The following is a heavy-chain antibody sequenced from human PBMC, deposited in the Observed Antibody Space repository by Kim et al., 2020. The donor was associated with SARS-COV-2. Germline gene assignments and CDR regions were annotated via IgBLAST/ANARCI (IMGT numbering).Heavy chain of an antibody. V-gene: IGHV4-34*01. CDR2: INHSGST. D-gene: IGHD3-9*01. CDR3: ARGVYYDILTGYYNVEWNWFDP. CDR1: GGSFSGYY. J-gene: IGHJ5*02. Sequence: SETLSLTCAVYGGSFSGYYWSWIRQPPGKGLEWIGEINHSGSTNYNPSLKSRVTISVDTSKNQFSLKLSSVTAADTAVYYCARGVYYDILTGYYNVEWNWFDPWGQGTLVTVSS.